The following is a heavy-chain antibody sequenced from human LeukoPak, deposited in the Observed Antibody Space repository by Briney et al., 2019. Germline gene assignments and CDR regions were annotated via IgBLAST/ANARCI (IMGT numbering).Heavy chain of an antibody. V-gene: IGHV3-13*01. Sequence: GGSLRLSCTASGFTLSSHDMHWVRQATGKGLEWIAAIASGSQTFYAGSVKGRFTISREDVKNSLYLQMNSLRAGDTAVYYCVREARGYHYTYFDYWGQGTLVTVSS. CDR2: IASGSQT. D-gene: IGHD5-18*01. CDR3: VREARGYHYTYFDY. J-gene: IGHJ4*02. CDR1: GFTLSSHD.